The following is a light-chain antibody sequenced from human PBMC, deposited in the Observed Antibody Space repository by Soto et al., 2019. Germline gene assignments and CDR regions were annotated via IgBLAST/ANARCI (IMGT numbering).Light chain of an antibody. CDR2: AAS. CDR1: QSISSY. CDR3: QQSYSTPWT. Sequence: DIQMTQSPSSLSASVGDRVTITCRASQSISSYLNWYQQKPGKAPKLLIYAASSLQSGVPSRFSGSGSGTDFTLTSSSLQPEDIATYYCQQSYSTPWTLGQGNKVEIK. J-gene: IGKJ1*01. V-gene: IGKV1-39*01.